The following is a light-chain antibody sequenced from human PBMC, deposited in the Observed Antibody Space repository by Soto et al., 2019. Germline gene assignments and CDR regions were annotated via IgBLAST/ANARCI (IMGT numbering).Light chain of an antibody. CDR2: EVN. J-gene: IGLJ1*01. Sequence: ALAQPSSVSGSPGQSITISCTGTSTDVGGYNYVSWYQHHPGKGPKLIIYEVNNRPSGVSDRFSGSKSGNKDSLTISNLEAEDESDYYCGSYTSTDTPFVFGTGTKVTVL. CDR3: GSYTSTDTPFV. V-gene: IGLV2-14*01. CDR1: STDVGGYNY.